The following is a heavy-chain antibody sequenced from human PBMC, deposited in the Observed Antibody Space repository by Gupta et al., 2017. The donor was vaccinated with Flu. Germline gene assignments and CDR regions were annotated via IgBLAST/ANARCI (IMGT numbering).Heavy chain of an antibody. CDR2: ISGSGGST. CDR3: ANPGAEDWGSGPESYWYFDL. Sequence: EVQLLESGGGLVQPGGSLRLSCAASGFTFSSYAMRWVRQAPGKGLEWVSAISGSGGSTYYADSAKGRFTIARDNSKNTLYLQMNSLRAEDTAVYYCANPGAEDWGSGPESYWYFDLWGRGTLVTVSS. CDR1: GFTFSSYA. J-gene: IGHJ2*01. D-gene: IGHD7-27*01. V-gene: IGHV3-23*01.